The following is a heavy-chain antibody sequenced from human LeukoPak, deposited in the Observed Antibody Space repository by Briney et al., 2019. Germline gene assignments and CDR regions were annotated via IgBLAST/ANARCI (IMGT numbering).Heavy chain of an antibody. CDR1: GFTFSTYN. J-gene: IGHJ4*02. CDR3: ARLLSGSYYFDY. Sequence: GGSLRLSCAASGFTFSTYNMNWVRQAPGKGLEWVSSISSSRNYIFYADSVKGRFTISRDNAKNSLYLQMNSLRVEDTAVYYCARLLSGSYYFDYWGPGTLVTVSS. V-gene: IGHV3-21*01. CDR2: ISSSRNYI. D-gene: IGHD2-15*01.